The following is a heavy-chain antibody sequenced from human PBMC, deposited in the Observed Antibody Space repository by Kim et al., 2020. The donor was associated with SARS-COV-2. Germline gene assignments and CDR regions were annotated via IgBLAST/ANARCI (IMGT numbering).Heavy chain of an antibody. Sequence: PALKRRVTITVDTSKNQFSLKLSSVTAADTAVYYCARQSCSSTSCYSFDYWGQGTLVTVSS. V-gene: IGHV4-59*08. J-gene: IGHJ4*02. CDR3: ARQSCSSTSCYSFDY. D-gene: IGHD2-2*02.